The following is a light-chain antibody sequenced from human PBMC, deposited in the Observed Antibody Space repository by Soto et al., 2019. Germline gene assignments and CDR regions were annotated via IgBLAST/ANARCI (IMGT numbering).Light chain of an antibody. CDR2: DAS. CDR1: QSVSSY. J-gene: IGKJ3*01. Sequence: EIVLTQSPATLSLSPGERATLSCRASQSVSSYLSWFQQKPGQAPRLLIYDASNRATGVPARFSGSGSGTAFTLTISSLEPEDFAVYYCHHRSNWPPVFTFGPGTKVDIQ. V-gene: IGKV3-11*01. CDR3: HHRSNWPPVFT.